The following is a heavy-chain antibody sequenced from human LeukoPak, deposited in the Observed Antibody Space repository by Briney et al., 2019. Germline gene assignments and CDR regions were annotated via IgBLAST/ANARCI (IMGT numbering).Heavy chain of an antibody. J-gene: IGHJ5*02. CDR3: ARVWAIGGLFKGWFDP. D-gene: IGHD3-10*01. CDR2: IDYSGST. Sequence: SEALSLTCTVSGGSISSYYWSWIRQPPGKGLEWIGYIDYSGSTNYYPSLKSRVTISVDTSKNQFSLKLSSVTAADTAGYYCARVWAIGGLFKGWFDPWGQGTLVTVSS. CDR1: GGSISSYY. V-gene: IGHV4-59*08.